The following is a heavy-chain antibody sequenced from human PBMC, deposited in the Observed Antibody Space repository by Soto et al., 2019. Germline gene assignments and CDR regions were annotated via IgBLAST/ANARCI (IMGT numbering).Heavy chain of an antibody. V-gene: IGHV1-18*04. Sequence: ASVKVSCKASGYTFTSYGISWVRQAPGQGLEWMGWISAYNGNTNYAQKLQGRVTLTTDTSTSTAYMELRSLRSDDTAVYYCARDGTMIADPHYFDYWGQGTLVTVSS. D-gene: IGHD3-22*01. CDR3: ARDGTMIADPHYFDY. CDR1: GYTFTSYG. J-gene: IGHJ4*02. CDR2: ISAYNGNT.